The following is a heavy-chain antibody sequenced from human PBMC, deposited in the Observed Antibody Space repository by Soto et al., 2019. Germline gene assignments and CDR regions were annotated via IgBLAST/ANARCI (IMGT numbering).Heavy chain of an antibody. CDR1: GFNFRYAW. CDR3: AKGTYYYSSSGYYVFDS. CDR2: VISKTDGGTT. J-gene: IGHJ4*02. Sequence: GGSLRLSCAASGFNFRYAWMNWVRQAQGKGLEWVGRVISKTDGGTTHYAAPVKVRFTISRDDSKNAVFLQMNSLQTEYTAVYYCAKGTYYYSSSGYYVFDSWGQGT. V-gene: IGHV3-15*01. D-gene: IGHD3-22*01.